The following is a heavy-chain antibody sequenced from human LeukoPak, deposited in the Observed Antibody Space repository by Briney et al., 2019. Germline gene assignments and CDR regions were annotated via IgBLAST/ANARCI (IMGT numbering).Heavy chain of an antibody. J-gene: IGHJ3*02. D-gene: IGHD3-16*01. CDR2: ISGNGGTI. Sequence: PGGSLRLSCAASGFTFSSYAMTWVRQAPGKGLEWVSSISGNGGTIYYADSVKGRFTISRDNAKNSLYLRMNSLRAEDTAVYYCAHGLAGGTFDIWGRGTLVTVSS. CDR3: AHGLAGGTFDI. V-gene: IGHV3-48*04. CDR1: GFTFSSYA.